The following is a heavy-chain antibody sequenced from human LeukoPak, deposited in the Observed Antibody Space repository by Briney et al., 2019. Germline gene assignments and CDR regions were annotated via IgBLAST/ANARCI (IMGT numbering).Heavy chain of an antibody. CDR2: IYYSGST. CDR3: ARNIVGPRQVDY. J-gene: IGHJ4*02. V-gene: IGHV4-59*01. D-gene: IGHD1-26*01. CDR1: GGSISSYY. Sequence: KPSETLSLTCTVSGGSISSYYWSWIRQPPGKGLEWIGYIYYSGSTNYNPSLKSRVTISVDTSKNQFSLKLSSVTAADTAVYYCARNIVGPRQVDYWGQGTLVTVSS.